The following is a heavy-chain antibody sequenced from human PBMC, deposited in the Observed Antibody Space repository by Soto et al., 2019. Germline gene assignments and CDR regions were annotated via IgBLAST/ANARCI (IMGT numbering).Heavy chain of an antibody. J-gene: IGHJ5*02. CDR3: TTGAYYYGS. V-gene: IGHV3-15*01. CDR1: GFTFTNAG. CDR2: IRSKTDGGTT. Sequence: EVQLVESGGGLVKPGGSLRLSCATSGFTFTNAGMSWVRQAPGKGLEWVGRIRSKTDGGTTDYATPMKGRFTISRDDSKNTVYLQTDSPKTEDTAVYYCTTGAYYYGSWGQGTLVTVSS. D-gene: IGHD3-10*01.